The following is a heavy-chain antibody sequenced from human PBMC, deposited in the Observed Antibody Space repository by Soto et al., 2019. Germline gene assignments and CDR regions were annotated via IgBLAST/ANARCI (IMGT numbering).Heavy chain of an antibody. Sequence: GASVKVSCKASGYTFTSYSMHWVRQAPGQGLEWIGIINPSSGRTSYAQNFQGRVTMTSDTSTSIVYMEMSSLKSEDTAGYYCARDHNFGFILYAMDFWGQGTTVTVSS. CDR2: INPSSGRT. V-gene: IGHV1-46*01. J-gene: IGHJ6*02. CDR1: GYTFTSYS. CDR3: ARDHNFGFILYAMDF. D-gene: IGHD2-15*01.